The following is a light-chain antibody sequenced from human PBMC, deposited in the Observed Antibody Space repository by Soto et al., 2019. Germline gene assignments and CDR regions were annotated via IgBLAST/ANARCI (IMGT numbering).Light chain of an antibody. CDR2: DAS. CDR3: QQRSNWPPIT. CDR1: QSFTRW. V-gene: IGKV1-5*01. J-gene: IGKJ5*01. Sequence: DIEITHSPSTLSGSVVDRVTITFRASQSFTRWLAWYQQKPGKAPKLLIYDASNLEIGAPSSFSGSGSGTESTLTISSLEPEDFAVYYCQQRSNWPPITCGQGTRLEI.